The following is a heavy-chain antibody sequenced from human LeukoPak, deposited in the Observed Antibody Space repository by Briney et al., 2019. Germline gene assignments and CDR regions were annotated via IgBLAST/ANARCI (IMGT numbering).Heavy chain of an antibody. J-gene: IGHJ5*01. CDR3: TTDRGRTEIPLFGS. V-gene: IGHV3-15*01. D-gene: IGHD2-2*02. CDR2: IKSKTDGGTT. CDR1: GLTFSNAY. Sequence: PGGSLRLSCAASGLTFSNAYMGWVRQAPVKGLEWVGRIKSKTDGGTTDYAAPVKGRFTISRDDSKNTLYLQMNSLKIEDTAVYYCTTDRGRTEIPLFGSWGQGTLVTVSS.